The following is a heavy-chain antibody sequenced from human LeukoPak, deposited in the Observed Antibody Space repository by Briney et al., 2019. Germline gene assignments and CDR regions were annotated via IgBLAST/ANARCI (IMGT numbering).Heavy chain of an antibody. CDR1: GYSISSGYY. V-gene: IGHV4-38-2*02. CDR2: IYHSGST. Sequence: SETLSLTCTVSGYSISSGYYWGWIRQPPGKGLEWIGSIYHSGSTYYNPSLKSRVTISVDTSKNQFSLKLSSVTAADTAVYYCARGGGEGSSGYYYGYWGQGTLVTVSS. CDR3: ARGGGEGSSGYYYGY. D-gene: IGHD3-22*01. J-gene: IGHJ4*02.